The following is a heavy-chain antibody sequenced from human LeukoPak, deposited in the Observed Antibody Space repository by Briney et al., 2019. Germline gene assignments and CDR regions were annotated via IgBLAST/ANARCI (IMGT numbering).Heavy chain of an antibody. CDR3: TTGDGTYYYDSSGYMVFDY. Sequence: GGSLRLSCAASGFTFSNAWMSWVRQAPGKGLEWVGRIKSKTDGGTTDYAAPVQGRFTISRDDSKNTLYLQMNSLKTEDTAVYYCTTGDGTYYYDSSGYMVFDYWGQGTLVTVSS. CDR1: GFTFSNAW. D-gene: IGHD3-22*01. V-gene: IGHV3-15*01. CDR2: IKSKTDGGTT. J-gene: IGHJ4*02.